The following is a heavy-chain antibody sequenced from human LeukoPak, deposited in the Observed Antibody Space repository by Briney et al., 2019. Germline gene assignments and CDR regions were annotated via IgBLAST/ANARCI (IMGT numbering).Heavy chain of an antibody. D-gene: IGHD1-1*01. Sequence: PSETLSLTCAVYGGSFSGYYWSWIRQPPGKGLEWMGEINHSGSTNYNPSLKSRVTISGDTSKNQFSLKLSSVPAANTAVYYCARKGYRQSIYNYWGQGTLVTVSS. CDR1: GGSFSGYY. CDR2: INHSGST. CDR3: ARKGYRQSIYNY. J-gene: IGHJ4*02. V-gene: IGHV4-34*01.